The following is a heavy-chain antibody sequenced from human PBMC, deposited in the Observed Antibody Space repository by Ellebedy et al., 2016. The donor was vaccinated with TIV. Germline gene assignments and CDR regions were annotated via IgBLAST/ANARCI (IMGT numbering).Heavy chain of an antibody. J-gene: IGHJ4*02. Sequence: GESLKISCAASGFPFSRYGMHWVRQAPGKGLEWVAVISSDGGYKNYADSVKVRFNISRDNSKNTLYLQMNSLRFEDTTVYYCAKETWETSGYHIEYWGQGTLVTVSS. V-gene: IGHV3-30*18. CDR2: ISSDGGYK. CDR3: AKETWETSGYHIEY. D-gene: IGHD3-22*01. CDR1: GFPFSRYG.